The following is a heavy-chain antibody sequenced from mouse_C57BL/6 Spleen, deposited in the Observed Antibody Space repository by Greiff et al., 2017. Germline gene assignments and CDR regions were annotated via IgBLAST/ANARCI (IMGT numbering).Heavy chain of an antibody. D-gene: IGHD2-1*01. J-gene: IGHJ3*01. CDR2: INPNYGTT. V-gene: IGHV1-39*01. CDR3: AREGDGNYVWFAY. Sequence: EVKLMESGPELVKPGASVQISCKASGYSFTNYNMNWVKQSNGKSLEWIGVINPNYGTTSYNQKFKGKATLTVDQSSSTAYMQLNSLTSEDSAVYYCAREGDGNYVWFAYWGQGTLVTVSA. CDR1: GYSFTNYN.